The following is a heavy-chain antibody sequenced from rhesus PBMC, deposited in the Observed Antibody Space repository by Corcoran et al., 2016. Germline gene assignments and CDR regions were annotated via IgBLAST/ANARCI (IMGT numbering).Heavy chain of an antibody. Sequence: QVTLKESGPALVKPTQTLTLTCTFSGFSLTTSGMGVGWIRQPPGKALERLALIYWDDDKRYSTSLKSRLTISKDTSKNQVVLTMTNMDPVDTATYYCARGGYFDYWGQGVLVTVSS. CDR2: IYWDDDK. CDR3: ARGGYFDY. V-gene: IGHV2-174*01. J-gene: IGHJ4*01. CDR1: GFSLTTSGMG.